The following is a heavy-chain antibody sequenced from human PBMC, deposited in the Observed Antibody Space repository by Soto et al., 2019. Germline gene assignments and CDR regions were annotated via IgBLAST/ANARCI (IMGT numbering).Heavy chain of an antibody. CDR2: IIAMFGTE. D-gene: IGHD1-7*01. V-gene: IGHV1-69*01. J-gene: IGHJ6*02. Sequence: VKVSCKASGGTFSSHAISWVRQAPGQGLEWMGGIIAMFGTEKYAQKFQGRVTTVADESTRTAYMELSSLRSEDTAVYYCASRSGTAGYGLDVCGQGTTVTVSS. CDR3: ASRSGTAGYGLDV. CDR1: GGTFSSHA.